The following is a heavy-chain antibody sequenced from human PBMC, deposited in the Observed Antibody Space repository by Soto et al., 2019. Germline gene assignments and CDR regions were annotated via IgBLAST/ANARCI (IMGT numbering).Heavy chain of an antibody. D-gene: IGHD3-10*01. CDR3: ARPTYYYGSGSSEYYYYYGLDV. CDR1: GFTFSSYS. J-gene: IGHJ6*02. V-gene: IGHV3-48*01. CDR2: ISSSGRTI. Sequence: GGSLRLSCAASGFTFSSYSMNWVRQAPGKGLEWDSYISSSGRTIYYADSVKGRFTISRDNAKNSLYLQMNSLRAEDTAVYYCARPTYYYGSGSSEYYYYYGLDVWGQGTTVTVSS.